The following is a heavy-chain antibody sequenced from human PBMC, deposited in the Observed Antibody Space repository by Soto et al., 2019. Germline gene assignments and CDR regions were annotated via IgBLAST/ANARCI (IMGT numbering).Heavy chain of an antibody. Sequence: DVQLVQSGGGLVQPGGSLKLSCAASGFTFSGSTVHWVRQASGEGLQWVGRIRSKANDYATTYIASVKGRFTISRDDSRNTAYLQMSDLKTEDTAVYYFTGGYCTGGTCYSGYFQHWGQGALVTVFS. D-gene: IGHD2-15*01. CDR3: TGGYCTGGTCYSGYFQH. J-gene: IGHJ1*01. CDR2: IRSKANDYAT. V-gene: IGHV3-73*02. CDR1: GFTFSGST.